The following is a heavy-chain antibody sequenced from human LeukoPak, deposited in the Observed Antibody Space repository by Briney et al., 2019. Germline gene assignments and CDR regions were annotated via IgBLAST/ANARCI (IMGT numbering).Heavy chain of an antibody. Sequence: QTGGSLSLSCAASGFTFSSYTMHWLRQAPGKGLEGVAGISYDGSNKYYAHYVKGRFTISRENSMTTLYLKMNSLRAEDTAVYYCARGTPLEDYYDSSGYYSEGGYWGQGTLVTVSS. CDR3: ARGTPLEDYYDSSGYYSEGGY. D-gene: IGHD3-22*01. J-gene: IGHJ4*02. CDR2: ISYDGSNK. V-gene: IGHV3-30-3*01. CDR1: GFTFSSYT.